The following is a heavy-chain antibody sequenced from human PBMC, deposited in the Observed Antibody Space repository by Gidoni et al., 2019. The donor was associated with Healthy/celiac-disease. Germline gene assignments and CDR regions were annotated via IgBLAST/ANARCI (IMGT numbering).Heavy chain of an antibody. D-gene: IGHD6-19*01. CDR3: ARNQWIAVAGMPHGFMDV. Sequence: QVQLVESGGGVVQPGRSLRLSCAASGFTFSSYGMHWVRQAPGKGLEWVAVIWYDGSNKYYADSVKGRFTISRDNSKNTLYLQMNSLRAEDTAVYYCARNQWIAVAGMPHGFMDVWGQGTTVTVSS. J-gene: IGHJ6*02. CDR2: IWYDGSNK. CDR1: GFTFSSYG. V-gene: IGHV3-33*01.